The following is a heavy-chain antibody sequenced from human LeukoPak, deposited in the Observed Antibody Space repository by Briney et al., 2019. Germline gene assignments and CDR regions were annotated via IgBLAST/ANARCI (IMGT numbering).Heavy chain of an antibody. V-gene: IGHV1-2*02. CDR3: ARDGSGFSPYWYFDL. Sequence: ASVKVSCKASGFVFTGYYMHWVRQAPGQGLEWMGWMNPGTGTTKYSQKFQGRVTMSRDTSSTTAYTELNRLTSDDTAVYYCARDGSGFSPYWYFDLWGRGTLVTVSS. D-gene: IGHD3-3*01. CDR2: MNPGTGTT. J-gene: IGHJ2*01. CDR1: GFVFTGYY.